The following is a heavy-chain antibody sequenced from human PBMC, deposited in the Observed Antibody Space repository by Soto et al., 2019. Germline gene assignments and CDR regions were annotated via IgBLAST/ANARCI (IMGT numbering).Heavy chain of an antibody. CDR3: AHRVLRTVFGLVTTTAIYFDF. J-gene: IGHJ4*02. D-gene: IGHD3-3*01. CDR2: IYWDDDK. Sequence: QITLKESGPTVVKPTETLTLTCTFSGFSLTTSGVGVGWVRQSPGKAPEWLALIYWDDDKRYSTSLNSRLIITQDTSKNHVVLTMANVDPADTATYYCAHRVLRTVFGLVTTTAIYFDFWGPGTPVVVSS. CDR1: GFSLTTSGVG. V-gene: IGHV2-5*02.